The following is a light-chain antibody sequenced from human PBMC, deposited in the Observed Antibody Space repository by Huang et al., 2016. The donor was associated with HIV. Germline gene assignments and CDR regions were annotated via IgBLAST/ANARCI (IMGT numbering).Light chain of an antibody. Sequence: EIVLTQSPGTLSLSPGERATLSCRASQSVSSSYLACYQEKPGQAPRLLIYGASSRATGIPDRFSGSGSGTDLTLTISRLEPEDFAVYYCQQYGSSPWTFGQGTKVEIK. J-gene: IGKJ1*01. CDR1: QSVSSSY. CDR2: GAS. CDR3: QQYGSSPWT. V-gene: IGKV3-20*01.